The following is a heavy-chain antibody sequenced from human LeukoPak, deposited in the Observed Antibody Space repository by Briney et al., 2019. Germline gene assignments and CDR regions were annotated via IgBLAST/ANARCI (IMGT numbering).Heavy chain of an antibody. Sequence: GASVKVSCKASGGTFSSYAISWVRQAPGQGLEWMGRIIHILGIANYAQKFQGRVTITADKSTSTAYMELSSLRSEDTAVYYCARADPGYCSSTSCYVLDGWGQGTLVTVSS. D-gene: IGHD2-2*01. CDR3: ARADPGYCSSTSCYVLDG. CDR2: IIHILGIA. J-gene: IGHJ4*02. CDR1: GGTFSSYA. V-gene: IGHV1-69*04.